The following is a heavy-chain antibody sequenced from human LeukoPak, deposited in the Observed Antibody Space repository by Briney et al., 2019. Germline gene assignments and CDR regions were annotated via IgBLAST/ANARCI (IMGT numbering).Heavy chain of an antibody. D-gene: IGHD6-19*01. Sequence: PGGSLRLSCAASGFTFVNYAMSWVRQAPGKGLEWVSAVVGAGTTTFYADSVKGRFTISRDNSKNTVYLQINSLRAGDTAAYYCAKARLSTGWAYNDYWGQGTLVTVSS. CDR2: VVGAGTTT. CDR1: GFTFVNYA. CDR3: AKARLSTGWAYNDY. V-gene: IGHV3-23*01. J-gene: IGHJ4*02.